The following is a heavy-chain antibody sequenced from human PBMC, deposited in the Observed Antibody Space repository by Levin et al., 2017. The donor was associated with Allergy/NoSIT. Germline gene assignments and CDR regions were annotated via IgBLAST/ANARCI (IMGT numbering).Heavy chain of an antibody. D-gene: IGHD6-6*01. V-gene: IGHV3-7*01. J-gene: IGHJ3*02. CDR2: IKQDGSEK. Sequence: PGGSLRLSCAASRFTFSSYWMSWVRQAPGKGLEWVANIKQDGSEKYYVDSVKGRFTISRDNANNSLYLQMNSLRAEDTAVFYCARVYSSSSGRNAFDIWGQGTMVTVSS. CDR1: RFTFSSYW. CDR3: ARVYSSSSGRNAFDI.